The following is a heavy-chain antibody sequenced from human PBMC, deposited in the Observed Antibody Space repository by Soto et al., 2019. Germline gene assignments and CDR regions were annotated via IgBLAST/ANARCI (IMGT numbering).Heavy chain of an antibody. CDR3: ARGSYSSSYYYYYYMDV. CDR2: IYYSGST. J-gene: IGHJ6*03. CDR1: GCSISSSSYY. Sequence: SETLSLTCTVSGCSISSSSYYWGWIRQPPGKGLEWIGRIYYSGSTYYNPSLKSRVTISVDTSKNPFSLKLSSVTAADTAVYYCARGSYSSSYYYYYYMDVWGKGTTVTVSS. V-gene: IGHV4-39*01. D-gene: IGHD6-13*01.